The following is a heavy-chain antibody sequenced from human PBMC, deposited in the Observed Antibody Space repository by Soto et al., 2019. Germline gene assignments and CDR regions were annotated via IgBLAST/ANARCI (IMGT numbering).Heavy chain of an antibody. Sequence: EVQLLESGGGLVKPGGSLRLSCAASGFTFSSYSMNWVRQAPGKGLEWVSSISSSSSYIYYADSLKGRFTISRDNAKNSLYLQMNSLRAEDTAVSYCARDPPYCGGDCYHFDYWGQGTLVTVSS. V-gene: IGHV3-21*01. D-gene: IGHD2-21*02. CDR3: ARDPPYCGGDCYHFDY. CDR2: ISSSSSYI. J-gene: IGHJ4*02. CDR1: GFTFSSYS.